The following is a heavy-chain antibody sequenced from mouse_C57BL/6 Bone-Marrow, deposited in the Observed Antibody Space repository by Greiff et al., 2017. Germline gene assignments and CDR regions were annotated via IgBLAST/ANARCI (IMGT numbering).Heavy chain of an antibody. CDR3: WPIVTTVVPFDY. D-gene: IGHD1-1*01. Sequence: VQLQQSGAELVRPGASVKLSCTASGFNITDYYMHWVKQRPEQGLEWIGRIDPESGDTDYAPKFQGKATLTADTSSNTAYLQLSSLTSEDTAVYDCWPIVTTVVPFDYWGQGTMVTVSA. CDR1: GFNITDYY. CDR2: IDPESGDT. V-gene: IGHV14-1*01. J-gene: IGHJ3*01.